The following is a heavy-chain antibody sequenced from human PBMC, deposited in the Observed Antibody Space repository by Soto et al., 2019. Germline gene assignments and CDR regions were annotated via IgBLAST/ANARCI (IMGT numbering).Heavy chain of an antibody. CDR2: INSNSGGT. Sequence: QVQLVRSGAEIKKPGASVKVSCRASRYNFTGYYIHWVRQTPAQGLEWMGWINSNSGGTKNAQKFKGRLTMTRDTAMNTAYMELSRLRSDDTDIYYCARDSPSLATLFYSYGMDVWGQGETITVSS. D-gene: IGHD6-6*01. CDR1: RYNFTGYY. J-gene: IGHJ6*02. CDR3: ARDSPSLATLFYSYGMDV. V-gene: IGHV1-2*02.